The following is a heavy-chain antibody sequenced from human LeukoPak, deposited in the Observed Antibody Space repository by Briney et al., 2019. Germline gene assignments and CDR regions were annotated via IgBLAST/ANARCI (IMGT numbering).Heavy chain of an antibody. Sequence: PGGSLRLSCEASPFIFNGHWLNWVRQTPGKGLEWVASIKEDGSERQYVDSVKGRFSISRDNTKGSLFLQLNSLRAEDTAVYYCARDLGYCTNGACHTRFDYWGQGTLVTVSS. CDR2: IKEDGSER. D-gene: IGHD2-8*01. J-gene: IGHJ4*02. CDR1: PFIFNGHW. V-gene: IGHV3-7*03. CDR3: ARDLGYCTNGACHTRFDY.